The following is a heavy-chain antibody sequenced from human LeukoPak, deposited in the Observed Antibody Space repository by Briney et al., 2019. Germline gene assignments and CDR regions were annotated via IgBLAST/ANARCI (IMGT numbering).Heavy chain of an antibody. CDR3: ARGPNYDFWSGFDFDP. CDR1: GGSISSYY. D-gene: IGHD3-3*01. V-gene: IGHV4-59*01. CDR2: IYYSGST. J-gene: IGHJ5*02. Sequence: SETLSLTCSVSGGSISSYYWSWIRQPPGKGLEWIGYIYYSGSTNYNPSLKSRVTISVDTSKNQFSLKLSSVTAADTAVYYCARGPNYDFWSGFDFDPWGQGTLVTVSS.